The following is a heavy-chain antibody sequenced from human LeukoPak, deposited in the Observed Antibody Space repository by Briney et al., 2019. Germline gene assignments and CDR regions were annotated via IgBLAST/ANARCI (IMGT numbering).Heavy chain of an antibody. J-gene: IGHJ3*02. D-gene: IGHD3-16*01. CDR3: ARARTMITFGGIRHAFDI. V-gene: IGHV1-69*04. CDR2: IIPLLGIT. Sequence: SVKVSCKASGGTFSSYAMNWVRQAPGQGLEWVGRIIPLLGITNHAQKLQGRVTVTADTSTNTAYMELSGLISDDTAVYYCARARTMITFGGIRHAFDIWGQGTLVTVSS. CDR1: GGTFSSYA.